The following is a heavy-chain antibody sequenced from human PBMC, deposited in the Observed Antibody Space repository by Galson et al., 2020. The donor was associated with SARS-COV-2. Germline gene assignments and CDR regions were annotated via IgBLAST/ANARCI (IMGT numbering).Heavy chain of an antibody. J-gene: IGHJ3*02. CDR2: IYYSGST. Sequence: ETSETLSLTCTVSGGSISSGGYYWSWIRPHPGKGLEWIGYIYYSGSTYYNPSLKRRVTISVDTSKNQFSLKLSSVTAADTAVYYCARAPITMIVVVDAVDIWVQGTMVTVSS. CDR3: ARAPITMIVVVDAVDI. CDR1: GGSISSGGYY. V-gene: IGHV4-31*03. D-gene: IGHD3-22*01.